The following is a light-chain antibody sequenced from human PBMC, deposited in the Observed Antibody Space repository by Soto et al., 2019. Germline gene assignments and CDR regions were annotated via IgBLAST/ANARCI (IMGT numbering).Light chain of an antibody. J-gene: IGKJ4*01. Sequence: DIVMTQSPDSLAVSLGERATINCKSSQTVLSTSNNRNYLAWYQQKPGQPPKLLINWASTRLSGVPDRFSGSGSGTDFTLTISSLQAEDVEVYYCQHCLDFPLTFGGGTSVEIK. CDR2: WAS. CDR3: QHCLDFPLT. CDR1: QTVLSTSNNRNY. V-gene: IGKV4-1*01.